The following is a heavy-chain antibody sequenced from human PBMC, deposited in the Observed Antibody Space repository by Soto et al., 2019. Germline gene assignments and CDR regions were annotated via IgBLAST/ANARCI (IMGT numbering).Heavy chain of an antibody. D-gene: IGHD6-13*01. Sequence: PGGSLRLSCAASGFTFSSYWMTWVRQAPGKGLEWVGNIKQDGSEKYYVDSVKGRFTISRDNAKNSLYPQMSSLGAEDTAVYYCARVADSSIYYNCLNFEYWGQGTLVTVSS. CDR1: GFTFSSYW. J-gene: IGHJ4*01. CDR2: IKQDGSEK. CDR3: ARVADSSIYYNCLNFEY. V-gene: IGHV3-7*01.